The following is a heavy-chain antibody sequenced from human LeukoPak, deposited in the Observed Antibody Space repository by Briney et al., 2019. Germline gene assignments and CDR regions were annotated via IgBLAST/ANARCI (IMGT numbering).Heavy chain of an antibody. V-gene: IGHV1-46*04. CDR3: AREAYDILTGTWFYYGMDV. D-gene: IGHD3-9*01. J-gene: IGHJ6*02. CDR2: INPSGGTT. Sequence: ASVKVSCKASGYTLTSYGISWVRQAPGQGLEGMGVINPSGGTTSYAQKLQGRVTLTRDTSTSTVYMELTSLRSEDTAVYYCAREAYDILTGTWFYYGMDVWGQGTTVTVSS. CDR1: GYTLTSYG.